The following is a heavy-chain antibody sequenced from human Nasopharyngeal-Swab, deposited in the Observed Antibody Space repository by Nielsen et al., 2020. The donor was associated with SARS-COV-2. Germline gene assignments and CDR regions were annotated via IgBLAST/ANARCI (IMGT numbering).Heavy chain of an antibody. Sequence: SVKVSCKPSGFTFTSSAVQWVRQARGQRLEWIGWIVVGSGNTHYAQKFQERVTITRDMSTSTAYMELSSLRSEDTAVYYCAADRRYFDWLLGEYYGMDVWGQGTTVTVSS. CDR2: IVVGSGNT. V-gene: IGHV1-58*01. J-gene: IGHJ6*02. D-gene: IGHD3-9*01. CDR1: GFTFTSSA. CDR3: AADRRYFDWLLGEYYGMDV.